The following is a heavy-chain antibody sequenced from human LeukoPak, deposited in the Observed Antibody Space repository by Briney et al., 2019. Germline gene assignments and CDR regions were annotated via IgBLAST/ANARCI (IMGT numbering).Heavy chain of an antibody. CDR3: ARIDIVATIYYYGMDV. J-gene: IGHJ6*02. CDR2: IYSGGST. D-gene: IGHD5-12*01. V-gene: IGHV3-66*01. Sequence: GGSLRLSCAASGFTFSSYSMNWVRQAPGKGLEWVSVIYSGGSTYYADSVKGRFTISRDNSKNTLHLQMNSLRAEDTAVYYCARIDIVATIYYYGMDVWGQGTTVTVSS. CDR1: GFTFSSYS.